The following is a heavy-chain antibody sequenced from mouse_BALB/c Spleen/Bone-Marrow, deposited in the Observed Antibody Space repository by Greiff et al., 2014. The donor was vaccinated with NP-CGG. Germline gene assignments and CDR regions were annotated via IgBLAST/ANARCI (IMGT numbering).Heavy chain of an antibody. J-gene: IGHJ3*01. V-gene: IGHV1S81*02. CDR1: GYTFTTYW. CDR2: INPSNGRT. CDR3: ARGDGKYAFAY. D-gene: IGHD2-1*01. Sequence: QVQLKESGAELVKPGASAKLSCKASGYTFTTYWMQWVKQRPGQGLEWIGEINPSNGRTNYNEKFKRKATLTVDKSSSTAYMQLSSLTSEDSAVYYCARGDGKYAFAYWGQGTLVTVSA.